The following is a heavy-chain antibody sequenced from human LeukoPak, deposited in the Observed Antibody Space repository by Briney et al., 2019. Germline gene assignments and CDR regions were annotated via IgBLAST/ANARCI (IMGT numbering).Heavy chain of an antibody. CDR1: GFTFSSYS. CDR3: ARGDRKNYYPLFDY. Sequence: GGSLRLSCAASGFTFSSYSMNWVRQAPGKGLEWVSYISSGTSTQYYADSMKGRFTISRDNAKNSLYLQMNSLSAEDTAVYYCARGDRKNYYPLFDYWVQGTLVTVCS. J-gene: IGHJ4*02. D-gene: IGHD3-22*01. V-gene: IGHV3-48*04. CDR2: ISSGTSTQ.